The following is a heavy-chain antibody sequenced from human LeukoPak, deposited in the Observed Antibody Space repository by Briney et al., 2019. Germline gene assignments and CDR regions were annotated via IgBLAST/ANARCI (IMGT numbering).Heavy chain of an antibody. J-gene: IGHJ4*02. CDR3: AAAGADY. V-gene: IGHV3-7*01. CDR1: GLTFSSYW. D-gene: IGHD6-13*01. Sequence: GGSLRLSCAASGLTFSSYWVTWVRQAPGKGLEWVANINQDGTEKYYVDSVKGRFTISRDNAKNSLYLQMNSLRAEDTAVYYCAAAGADYWGQGTLVTVSP. CDR2: INQDGTEK.